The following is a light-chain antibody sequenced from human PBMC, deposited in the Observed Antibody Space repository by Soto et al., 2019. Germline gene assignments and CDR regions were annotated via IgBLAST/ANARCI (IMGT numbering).Light chain of an antibody. CDR1: QGVRSD. Sequence: DIEMTQSPSSLPASLGDRVTIICRASQGVRSDLAWYQQKPGKAPKRLIYAASTMDGGVPSRFSGSGSGTEFTLTISSLQPEDFATYYCLQHNTYPYTFGQGTKLEIK. J-gene: IGKJ2*01. CDR3: LQHNTYPYT. V-gene: IGKV1-17*01. CDR2: AAS.